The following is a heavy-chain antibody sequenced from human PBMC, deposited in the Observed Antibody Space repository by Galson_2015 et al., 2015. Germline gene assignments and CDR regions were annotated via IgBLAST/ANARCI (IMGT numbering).Heavy chain of an antibody. CDR1: GFTFSNAW. D-gene: IGHD3-3*01. Sequence: SLRLSCAASGFTFSNAWMSWVRQAPGKGLEWVGRIKSKTDGGTTDYAAPVKGRFTISRDDSKNTLYLQMNSLKTEDTAVYYCTTEEDSTIFGVVIDYYYYYMDVWGKGTTVTVSS. J-gene: IGHJ6*03. CDR2: IKSKTDGGTT. V-gene: IGHV3-15*01. CDR3: TTEEDSTIFGVVIDYYYYYMDV.